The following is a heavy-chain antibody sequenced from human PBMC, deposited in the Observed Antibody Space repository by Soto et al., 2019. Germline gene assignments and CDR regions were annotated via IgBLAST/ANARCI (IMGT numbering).Heavy chain of an antibody. CDR1: GGSISSGVYY. D-gene: IGHD3-22*01. CDR3: AIYDSSGSRGFQH. J-gene: IGHJ1*01. Sequence: QVQLQESGPGLVKPSQTLSLTCTVSGGSISSGVYYWSWIRQHPGKGLEWIGYIFYRGSTYYNPSLKSRVTISVDPSKSQFSLKLSSVTAADTAVYYCAIYDSSGSRGFQHWGQGTLVTVSS. CDR2: IFYRGST. V-gene: IGHV4-31*03.